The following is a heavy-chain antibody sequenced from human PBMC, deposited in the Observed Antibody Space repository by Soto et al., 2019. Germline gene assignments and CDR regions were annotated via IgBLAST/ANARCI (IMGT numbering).Heavy chain of an antibody. CDR3: ARHRRGVHAQLVLGY. CDR1: GGTFSSYA. CDR2: IIPIFGTA. D-gene: IGHD6-13*01. J-gene: IGHJ4*02. Sequence: GASVKVSCKASGGTFSSYAISWVRQAPGEGLEWMGGIIPIFGTANYAQKFQGRVTITADESTSTAYLELSSLRSDHTAVYYCARHRRGVHAQLVLGYWAQGTLVTVSA. V-gene: IGHV1-69*13.